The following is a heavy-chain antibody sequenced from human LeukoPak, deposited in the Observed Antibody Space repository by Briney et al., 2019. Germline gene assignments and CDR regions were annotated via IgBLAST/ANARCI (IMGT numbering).Heavy chain of an antibody. Sequence: SETLSLTCTVSGGSISSSNWWIWLRQPPGKGLEWIGEIYHSGGGGTNYNPSLKSRATISIDNAKNQFSLKVRSVTAADTAVYFCARDNPRTTGYSSGSSFDFWGQGTLVTVSS. CDR3: ARDNPRTTGYSSGSSFDF. CDR1: GGSISSSNW. J-gene: IGHJ4*02. V-gene: IGHV4-4*02. D-gene: IGHD6-19*01. CDR2: IYHSGGGGT.